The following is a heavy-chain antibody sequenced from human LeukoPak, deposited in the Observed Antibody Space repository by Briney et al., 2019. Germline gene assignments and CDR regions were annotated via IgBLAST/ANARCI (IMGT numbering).Heavy chain of an antibody. V-gene: IGHV1-2*02. J-gene: IGHJ4*02. CDR1: GYTFTGYY. CDR3: AREPHYYDSSGSVDY. Sequence: ASVKVSCKASGYTFTGYYMHWVRQAPGQGLEWMGWINPNSGGTNYAQKFQGRVTMTRDTSISTAYMELSRLRSDDTAVYYCAREPHYYDSSGSVDYWGQGTLVTVSS. CDR2: INPNSGGT. D-gene: IGHD3-22*01.